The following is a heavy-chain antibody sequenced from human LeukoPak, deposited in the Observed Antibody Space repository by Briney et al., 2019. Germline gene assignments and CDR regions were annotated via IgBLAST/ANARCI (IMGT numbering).Heavy chain of an antibody. CDR2: INYSGTNM. V-gene: IGHV3-21*01. CDR1: GFPFSSYS. Sequence: LGGSLRLSCAASGFPFSSYSMNWVRQAPGKGLEWVSSINYSGTNMYYADSVKGGFTISRDNAKNSLFLQMNSLRPEDTAVYYCVTSGCSGATCYFYFDYWGQGTLVTVSS. D-gene: IGHD2-15*01. J-gene: IGHJ4*02. CDR3: VTSGCSGATCYFYFDY.